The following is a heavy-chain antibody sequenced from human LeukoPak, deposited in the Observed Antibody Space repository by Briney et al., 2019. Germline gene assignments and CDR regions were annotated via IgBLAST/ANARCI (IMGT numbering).Heavy chain of an antibody. Sequence: SETLSLTCAVYGGSFSGYYWSWIRQPPGKGLEWIGEINHSGNTNYNPSLKSRVTISVDTSKNQFSLKLSSVTAADTAVYYCARGPSHGGKRVYYGSGSYFYYWGQGTLVTVSS. CDR1: GGSFSGYY. CDR3: ARGPSHGGKRVYYGSGSYFYY. D-gene: IGHD3-10*01. V-gene: IGHV4-34*01. J-gene: IGHJ4*02. CDR2: INHSGNT.